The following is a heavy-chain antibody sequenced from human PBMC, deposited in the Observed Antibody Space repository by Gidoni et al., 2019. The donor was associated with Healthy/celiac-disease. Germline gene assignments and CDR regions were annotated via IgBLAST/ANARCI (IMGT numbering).Heavy chain of an antibody. CDR3: ARGRAARPRGGKRYYGMDV. J-gene: IGHJ6*02. D-gene: IGHD6-6*01. Sequence: QVQLQQWGAGLLKPSETLSLTCAVYGGSFSGYYWSWIRPPPGKGLEWIGEINHSGSTNYNPSLKSRVTISVDTSKNQFSLKLSSVTAADTAVYYCARGRAARPRGGKRYYGMDVWGQGTTVTVSS. CDR2: INHSGST. CDR1: GGSFSGYY. V-gene: IGHV4-34*01.